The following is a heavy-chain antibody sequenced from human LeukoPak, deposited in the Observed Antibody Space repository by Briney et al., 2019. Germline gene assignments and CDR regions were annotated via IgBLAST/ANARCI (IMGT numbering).Heavy chain of an antibody. CDR3: ARDQTNTIFGVVYGHYMDV. V-gene: IGHV3-21*01. CDR1: GFTFSSYS. CDR2: ISSSSSYI. Sequence: GGSLRLSCAASGFTFSSYSMNWVRQAPGKGLEWVSSISSSSSYIYYADSVKGRFTISRDNAKNSLYLQMNSLRAEDTAVYYCARDQTNTIFGVVYGHYMDVWGKGTTVTVSS. J-gene: IGHJ6*03. D-gene: IGHD3-3*01.